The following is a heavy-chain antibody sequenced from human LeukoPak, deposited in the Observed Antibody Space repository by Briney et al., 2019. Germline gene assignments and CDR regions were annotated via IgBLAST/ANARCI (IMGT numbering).Heavy chain of an antibody. CDR1: GFTFRSYS. V-gene: IGHV3-21*01. J-gene: IGHJ6*04. CDR2: ISSSSSYI. Sequence: PGGSLRLSCAASGFTFRSYSMNWVRQAPGKGREWVSSISSSSSYIYYADSVKGRFTISRDNAKNSLYLQMNSLRAEDTAVYYCAREADIVVVPASDVWGKGTTVTVSS. D-gene: IGHD2-2*01. CDR3: AREADIVVVPASDV.